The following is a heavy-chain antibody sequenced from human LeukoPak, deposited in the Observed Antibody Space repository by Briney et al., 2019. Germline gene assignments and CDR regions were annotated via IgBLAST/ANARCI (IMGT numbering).Heavy chain of an antibody. CDR1: GFTFSSYA. J-gene: IGHJ4*02. CDR2: ISGSGGST. CDR3: AKRAAYYYDSSGYYYSYFDY. Sequence: GGSLRLPCAASGFTFSSYAMSWVRQAPGKGLEWVSAISGSGGSTYYADSVKGRFTISRDNSKNTLYLQMNSLRAEDTAVYYCAKRAAYYYDSSGYYYSYFDYWGQGTLVTVSS. V-gene: IGHV3-23*01. D-gene: IGHD3-22*01.